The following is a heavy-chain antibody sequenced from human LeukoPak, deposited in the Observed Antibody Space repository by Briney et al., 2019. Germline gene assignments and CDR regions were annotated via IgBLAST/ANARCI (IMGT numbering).Heavy chain of an antibody. CDR3: ARERATSGRCRFDF. Sequence: SETLSLTCTVSGASISSYYWSWIRQSPGKGLEWIGYVHHTGSRSYNPSLKSRVTISLDRDKSQFSLKLTSVTAADTADYYCARERATSGRCRFDFWGQGALVTVSS. CDR1: GASISSYY. V-gene: IGHV4-59*01. J-gene: IGHJ4*02. CDR2: VHHTGSR. D-gene: IGHD6-25*01.